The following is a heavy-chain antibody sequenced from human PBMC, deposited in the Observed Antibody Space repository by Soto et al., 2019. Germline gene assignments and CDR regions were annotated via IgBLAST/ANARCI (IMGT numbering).Heavy chain of an antibody. Sequence: PGGSLRLSCAASGFTFSSYSMNWVRQAPGKGLEWVSYISSSSSTIYYADSVKGRFTISRDNSKNTLDLQMNRLTAEDTALYYYGKDQENGFFPYGGKGPLATVSS. CDR3: GKDQENGFFPY. CDR1: GFTFSSYS. J-gene: IGHJ4*02. D-gene: IGHD2-8*01. CDR2: ISSSSSTI. V-gene: IGHV3-48*01.